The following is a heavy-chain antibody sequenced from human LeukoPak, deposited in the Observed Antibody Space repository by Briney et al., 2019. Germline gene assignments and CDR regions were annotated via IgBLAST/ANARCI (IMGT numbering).Heavy chain of an antibody. CDR1: GYTFTSYG. CDR3: GGGPRVIEVAGSWGGDY. V-gene: IGHV1-18*01. D-gene: IGHD6-19*01. CDR2: ISAYSGNT. Sequence: ASVKVSCKASGYTFTSYGISWVRQAPGQGLEWMGWISAYSGNTNYAQKLQGRVAMTTDTSTSAAYMELRRLGSDDTAVYYCGGGPRVIEVAGSWGGDYWGQGTLVTVSS. J-gene: IGHJ4*02.